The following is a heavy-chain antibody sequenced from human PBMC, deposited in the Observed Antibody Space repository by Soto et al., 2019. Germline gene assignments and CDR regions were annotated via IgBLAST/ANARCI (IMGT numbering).Heavy chain of an antibody. CDR1: GFTFSNFA. CDR2: TSFDGSKT. CDR3: AKAPERTVLRLGWFDK. Sequence: QVQLVESGGGVVQPGRSLRLSCAASGFTFSNFAIHWVRQAPGNGLEWVAVTSFDGSKTFYGYSVKGRFTVSRDNSKSALYLQMNSLTPEDTAVYYCAKAPERTVLRLGWFDKWGQGTLVTVSS. V-gene: IGHV3-30*18. J-gene: IGHJ4*02. D-gene: IGHD7-27*01.